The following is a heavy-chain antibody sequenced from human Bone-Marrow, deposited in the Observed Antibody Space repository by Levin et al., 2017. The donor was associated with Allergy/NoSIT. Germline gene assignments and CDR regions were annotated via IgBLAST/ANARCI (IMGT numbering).Heavy chain of an antibody. CDR1: GFTVSSNY. CDR2: IYSGGST. D-gene: IGHD2-2*01. CDR3: ATCVSRGYCSSTSCYLGYGMDV. J-gene: IGHJ6*02. V-gene: IGHV3-66*01. Sequence: GGSLRLSCAASGFTVSSNYMSWVRQAPGKGLEWVSVIYSGGSTYYADSVKGRFTISRDNSKNTLYLQMNSLRAEDTAVYYCATCVSRGYCSSTSCYLGYGMDVWGQGTTVTVSS.